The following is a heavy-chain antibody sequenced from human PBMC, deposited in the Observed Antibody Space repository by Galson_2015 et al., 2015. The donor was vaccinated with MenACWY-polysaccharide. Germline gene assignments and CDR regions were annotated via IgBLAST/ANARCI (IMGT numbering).Heavy chain of an antibody. J-gene: IGHJ4*02. CDR1: GFTFSTYW. CDR3: ARGYSAYD. D-gene: IGHD5-12*01. CDR2: IKSVGSST. V-gene: IGHV3-74*01. Sequence: SLRLSCAASGFTFSTYWMHWVRQAPGKGLVWVSRIKSVGSSTNHADSVKGRFTISRDNAKNTLYLQMNSLRAEDTALYYCARGYSAYDWGQGTLVTVSA.